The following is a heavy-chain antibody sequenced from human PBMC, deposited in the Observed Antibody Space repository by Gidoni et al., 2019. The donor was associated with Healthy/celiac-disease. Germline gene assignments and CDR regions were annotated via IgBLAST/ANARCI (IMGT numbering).Heavy chain of an antibody. CDR2: ISYDGSNK. J-gene: IGHJ6*02. V-gene: IGHV3-30-3*01. D-gene: IGHD5-12*01. CDR3: ARDLEMATINYYYYGMDV. CDR1: GFPFSSYA. Sequence: QVQLVESGCGVVQHGRSLRLSCAAPGFPFSSYAMHWVRQAPGKGLEWVAVISYDGSNKYYADSVKGRFTISRDNSKNTLYLQMNSLRAEDTAVYYCARDLEMATINYYYYGMDVWGQGTTVTVSS.